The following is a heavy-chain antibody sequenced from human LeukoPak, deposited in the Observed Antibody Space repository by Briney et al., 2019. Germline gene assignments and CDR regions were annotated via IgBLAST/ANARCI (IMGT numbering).Heavy chain of an antibody. V-gene: IGHV3-23*01. CDR2: ISGSGGST. Sequence: GGSLRLSCAASGFTFSDYYTSWVRQAPGKGLEWVSAISGSGGSTYYADSVKGRFTISRDNSKNTLYLQMNSLRAEDTAVYYCAKGGKTNWFDPWGQGTLVTVSS. J-gene: IGHJ5*02. CDR3: AKGGKTNWFDP. CDR1: GFTFSDYY.